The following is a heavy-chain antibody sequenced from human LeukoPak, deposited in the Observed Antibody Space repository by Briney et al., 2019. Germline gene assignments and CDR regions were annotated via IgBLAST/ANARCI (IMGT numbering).Heavy chain of an antibody. CDR3: ARDGYGSGNYYYYGMDV. D-gene: IGHD3-10*01. CDR1: GFTFSSYG. V-gene: IGHV3-30*02. J-gene: IGHJ6*02. Sequence: GGSLRLSCAASGFTFSSYGMHWVRQAPGKGLEWVAFIPYDGSNKYYADSVKGRFTISRDSSKNTLYLQMNSLRAEDTAVYYCARDGYGSGNYYYYGMDVWGQGTTVTVSS. CDR2: IPYDGSNK.